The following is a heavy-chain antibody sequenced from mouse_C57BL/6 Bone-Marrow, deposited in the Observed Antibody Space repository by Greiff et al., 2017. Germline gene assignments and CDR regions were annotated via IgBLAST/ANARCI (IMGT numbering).Heavy chain of an antibody. CDR1: GFNIKDDY. D-gene: IGHD2-1*01. J-gene: IGHJ4*01. CDR2: IDPENGDT. CDR3: TLSTMVSYYYAMDY. V-gene: IGHV14-4*01. Sequence: EVQLKQSGAELVRPGASVKLSCTASGFNIKDDYMHWVKQRPEQGLEWIGWIDPENGDTEYASKFQGKATITADTSSNTAYLQLSSLTSEDTAVYYCTLSTMVSYYYAMDYWGQGTSVTVSS.